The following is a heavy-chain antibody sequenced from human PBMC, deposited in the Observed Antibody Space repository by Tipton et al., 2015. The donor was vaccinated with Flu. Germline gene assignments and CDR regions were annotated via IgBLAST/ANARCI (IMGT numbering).Heavy chain of an antibody. J-gene: IGHJ6*02. Sequence: QLVQSGGGLIQPGGSLRLSCAASGFTVSSNSMSWVRQAPGKGLEWISLIYSAGSTYYADSVKGRFTISRDNSKNTVFLQMNTLRAEDTAVYYCARVLSSEYYYGMDVWGQGTTVTV. CDR2: IYSAGST. D-gene: IGHD3-16*02. CDR3: ARVLSSEYYYGMDV. V-gene: IGHV3-53*01. CDR1: GFTVSSNS.